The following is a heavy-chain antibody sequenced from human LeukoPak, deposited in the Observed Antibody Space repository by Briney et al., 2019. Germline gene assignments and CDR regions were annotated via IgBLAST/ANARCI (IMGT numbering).Heavy chain of an antibody. CDR1: GYTFTGYY. D-gene: IGHD6-13*01. Sequence: ASVKVSCKASGYTFTGYYMHWVRQAPGQGLEWMGWINPNSGGTNYAQRFQGWVTMTRDTSISTAYMELSRLRSDDTAVYYCARDKSRGIAAAAGMDVWGQGTTVTVSS. J-gene: IGHJ6*02. CDR2: INPNSGGT. V-gene: IGHV1-2*04. CDR3: ARDKSRGIAAAAGMDV.